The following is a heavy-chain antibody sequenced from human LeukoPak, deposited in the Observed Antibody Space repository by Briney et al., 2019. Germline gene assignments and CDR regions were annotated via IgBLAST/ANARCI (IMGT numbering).Heavy chain of an antibody. CDR1: GFTFRSYS. J-gene: IGHJ3*02. CDR3: ARGGGVTTSGGFDI. CDR2: INSDSNYI. Sequence: GGSLRLSCAASGFTFRSYSMNWVRQAPGKGLEWVSSINSDSNYIYYADSVQGRFTISRDNAKNSLYLQMNSLRAEDTAVYYCARGGGVTTSGGFDIWGQGTMVTVSS. V-gene: IGHV3-21*04. D-gene: IGHD4-17*01.